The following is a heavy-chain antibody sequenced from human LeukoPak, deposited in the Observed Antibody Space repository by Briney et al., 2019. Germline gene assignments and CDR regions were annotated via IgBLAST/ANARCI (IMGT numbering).Heavy chain of an antibody. J-gene: IGHJ4*02. CDR1: GFPFSTYE. CDR3: ASLWELTDY. Sequence: GGSLRLSCAASGFPFSTYEMDWVRLAPGKGLEWVSYISSSDNTIYYADSVKGRFTISRDNAKNSLYLQMNSLRAEDTAVYYCASLWELTDYWGQGTLVTVSS. D-gene: IGHD1-26*01. V-gene: IGHV3-48*03. CDR2: ISSSDNTI.